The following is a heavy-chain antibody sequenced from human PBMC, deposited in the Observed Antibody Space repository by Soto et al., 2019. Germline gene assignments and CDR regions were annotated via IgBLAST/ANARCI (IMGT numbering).Heavy chain of an antibody. Sequence: GGSLRLSCVVSGLTFSDYGFHWVRQAPGKGLDWVAAISYDGSFVYYADSVRGRFTIPRDNSRNTLDLQMNTLRHEDTAVYYCAKERGRNRNFAMDVWGQGTSVTVSS. D-gene: IGHD1-1*01. CDR1: GLTFSDYG. CDR3: AKERGRNRNFAMDV. J-gene: IGHJ6*02. V-gene: IGHV3-30*18. CDR2: ISYDGSFV.